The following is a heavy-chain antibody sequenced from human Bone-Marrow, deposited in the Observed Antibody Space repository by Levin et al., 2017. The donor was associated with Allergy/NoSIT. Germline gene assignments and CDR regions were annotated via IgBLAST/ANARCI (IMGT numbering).Heavy chain of an antibody. J-gene: IGHJ2*01. D-gene: IGHD2-21*02. Sequence: GGSLRLSCAASEFTFDDYSMHWVRQSPGKGLEWVSLISGDGGSTYYADSVKGRFTISRDNSKNSLYLQMNSLRTEDTAFYYCAKGVTPGYWYFDLWGRGTLVTVSS. CDR1: EFTFDDYS. CDR2: ISGDGGST. V-gene: IGHV3-43*01. CDR3: AKGVTPGYWYFDL.